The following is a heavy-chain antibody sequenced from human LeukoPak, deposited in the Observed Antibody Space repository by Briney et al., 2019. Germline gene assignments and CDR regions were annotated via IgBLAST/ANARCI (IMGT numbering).Heavy chain of an antibody. CDR1: GGSISSYY. V-gene: IGHV4-4*09. D-gene: IGHD3-9*01. J-gene: IGHJ4*02. Sequence: SETLSLTCTVSGGSISSYYWSWIRQPPGKGLEWIGYIYTSGSTNYNPSLKSRVTISVDTSKNQFSLKPSSVTAADTAVYYCAAGSTGKLRYFDWLLFDYWGQGTLVTVSS. CDR3: AAGSTGKLRYFDWLLFDY. CDR2: IYTSGST.